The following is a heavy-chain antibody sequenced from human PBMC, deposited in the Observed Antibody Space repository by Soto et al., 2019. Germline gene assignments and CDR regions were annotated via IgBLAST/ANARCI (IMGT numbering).Heavy chain of an antibody. CDR2: ISYDGSNK. D-gene: IGHD3-16*01. CDR3: ARERGNPPNTYYYYGMDV. J-gene: IGHJ6*02. CDR1: GFTFSSYA. V-gene: IGHV3-30-3*01. Sequence: QVQLVESGGGVVQPGRSLRLSCAASGFTFSSYAMHWVRQAPGKGLEWVAVISYDGSNKYYADSVKGRFTISRDNSKNTLYLQMNSLRAEDTAVYYCARERGNPPNTYYYYGMDVWGQGTTVTVSS.